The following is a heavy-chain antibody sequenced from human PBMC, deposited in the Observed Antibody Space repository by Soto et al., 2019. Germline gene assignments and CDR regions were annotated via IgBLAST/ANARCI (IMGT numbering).Heavy chain of an antibody. Sequence: EVQLLESGGGLVQPGGSLRLSCVGSGFTFSNYAMTWVRQAPGKGLEWVSGITGGGGNIYYAEPVKGRFTISRDNAKNSLYLQMNSLRREDTAFYYCAKDRNTAMVTGDFDYWGHGTLVTVSS. D-gene: IGHD5-18*01. J-gene: IGHJ4*01. CDR3: AKDRNTAMVTGDFDY. CDR2: ITGGGGNI. V-gene: IGHV3-23*01. CDR1: GFTFSNYA.